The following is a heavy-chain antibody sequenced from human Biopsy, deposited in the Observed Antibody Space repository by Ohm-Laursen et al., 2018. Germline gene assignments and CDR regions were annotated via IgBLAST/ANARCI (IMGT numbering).Heavy chain of an antibody. CDR1: GFTFNNYD. CDR3: VKDRGGARASFHY. D-gene: IGHD3-16*01. Sequence: SLRLSCTASGFTFNNYDMHWVRQAPGKGLEWVSRINRDSDTADYVDSVRGRFTISRDNARKTLFLQMNSLRPEDTALYYCVKDRGGARASFHYWGQGIRVAVSS. V-gene: IGHV3-9*01. J-gene: IGHJ4*02. CDR2: INRDSDTA.